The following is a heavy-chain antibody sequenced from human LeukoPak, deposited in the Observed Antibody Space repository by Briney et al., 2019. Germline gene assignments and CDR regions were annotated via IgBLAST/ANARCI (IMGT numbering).Heavy chain of an antibody. D-gene: IGHD5-12*01. CDR2: IYYSGST. CDR3: ARIVANPDAFDI. J-gene: IGHJ3*02. Sequence: PSETLSLTCTVSGGSVSSGSHYWSWIRQPPGKGLEWIGYIYYSGSTNYNPSLKRRVTISVDTSKNQFSLKLNSVTAADTALYYCARIVANPDAFDIWGQGTMVTVSS. V-gene: IGHV4-61*01. CDR1: GGSVSSGSHY.